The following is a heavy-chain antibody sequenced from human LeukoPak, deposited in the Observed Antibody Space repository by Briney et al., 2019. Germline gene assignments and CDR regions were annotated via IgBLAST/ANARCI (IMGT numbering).Heavy chain of an antibody. CDR2: IYHSGST. D-gene: IGHD4-11*01. Sequence: SETLSLTCTVSGGSISSGGYYWSWIRQPPGKGLEWIGYIYHSGSTYYNPSLKSRVTISVDRSKNQFSLKLSSVTAADTAVYYCARGDSNSWFDPWGQGTLVTVSS. CDR3: ARGDSNSWFDP. J-gene: IGHJ5*02. CDR1: GGSISSGGYY. V-gene: IGHV4-30-2*01.